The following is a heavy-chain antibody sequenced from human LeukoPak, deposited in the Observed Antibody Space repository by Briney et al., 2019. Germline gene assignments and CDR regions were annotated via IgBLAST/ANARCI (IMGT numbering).Heavy chain of an antibody. V-gene: IGHV4-34*01. D-gene: IGHD6-13*01. CDR1: GGSFSGYY. CDR3: ARAHSSSWYKSLPSFDY. J-gene: IGHJ4*02. Sequence: PSETLALTCAVYGGSFSGYYWSWIRQPPGKGLEWIGEINHSGSTNYNPSLKSRVTVSVDTSKNQFSLKLSSVTAADTAVYYCARAHSSSWYKSLPSFDYWGQGTLVTVSS. CDR2: INHSGST.